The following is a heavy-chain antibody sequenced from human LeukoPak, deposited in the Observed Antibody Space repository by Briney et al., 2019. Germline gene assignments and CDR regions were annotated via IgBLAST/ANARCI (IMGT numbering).Heavy chain of an antibody. V-gene: IGHV3-21*05. CDR3: ARDHKWAFDY. CDR1: GFTFSDYS. J-gene: IGHJ4*02. D-gene: IGHD1-26*01. CDR2: IGLGSGFV. Sequence: PGGSLRLSCAASGFTFSDYSVNWVRQAPGRGLEWISYIGLGSGFVSYADSVKGRFTITSDTARNSLYLQMSSLRAEDTAVYFCARDHKWAFDYWGQGTLVTVSS.